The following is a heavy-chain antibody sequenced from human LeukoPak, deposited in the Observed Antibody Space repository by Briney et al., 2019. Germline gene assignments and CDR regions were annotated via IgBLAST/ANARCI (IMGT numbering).Heavy chain of an antibody. D-gene: IGHD1-20*01. V-gene: IGHV3-48*01. CDR2: ISSSSSTI. Sequence: GGSLRLSCAASGFTFSSYSMNWVRQAPGKGLEWVSYISSSSSTIYYAHSVKGRFTISRDNAKNSLYLQINSLRAEDTAVYFCARGIPGYWGQGTLVTVSS. CDR3: ARGIPGY. J-gene: IGHJ4*02. CDR1: GFTFSSYS.